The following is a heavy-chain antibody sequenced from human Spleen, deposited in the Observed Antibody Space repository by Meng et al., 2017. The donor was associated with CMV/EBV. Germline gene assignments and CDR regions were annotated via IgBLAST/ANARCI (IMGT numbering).Heavy chain of an antibody. CDR2: INPNSGGT. V-gene: IGHV1-2*02. J-gene: IGHJ6*02. Sequence: ASVKVSCKASGYTFTAYYIHWVRQAPGQGLEWMGWINPNSGGTNYAQKFQGRVTMIRDTSISTAYMELSRLRSDDTAVYYCARDINSGSSRYYDGMEVWGQGTTVTVSS. D-gene: IGHD6-13*01. CDR3: ARDINSGSSRYYDGMEV. CDR1: GYTFTAYY.